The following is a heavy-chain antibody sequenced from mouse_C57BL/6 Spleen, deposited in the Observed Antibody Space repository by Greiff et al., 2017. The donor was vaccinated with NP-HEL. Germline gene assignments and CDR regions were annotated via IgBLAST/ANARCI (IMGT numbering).Heavy chain of an antibody. CDR1: GYTFTSYW. V-gene: IGHV1-50*01. J-gene: IGHJ1*03. CDR3: ARLAYWYFDV. Sequence: VQLQQPGAELVKPGASVKLSCKASGYTFTSYWMQWVKQRPGQGLEWIGEIDPSDSYTNYNQKFKGKATLTVDTSSSTAYMQLSSLTSEDSAVYYCARLAYWYFDVWGTGTTVTVAS. CDR2: IDPSDSYT.